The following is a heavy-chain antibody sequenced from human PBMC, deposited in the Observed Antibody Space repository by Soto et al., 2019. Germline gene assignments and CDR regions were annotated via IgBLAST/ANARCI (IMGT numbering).Heavy chain of an antibody. J-gene: IGHJ6*03. CDR3: ARVRRARGLYQNSHYMDV. CDR1: GGSISSGGYY. Sequence: PSETLSLTCTVSGGSISSGGYYWSWIRHHPGKGLEWIGYIYYSGSTYYNPSLKSRVTISVDTSKNQFSLKLSSVTAADTAVFYCARVRRARGLYQNSHYMDVWGKGTTVTVSS. CDR2: IYYSGST. D-gene: IGHD2-2*01. V-gene: IGHV4-31*03.